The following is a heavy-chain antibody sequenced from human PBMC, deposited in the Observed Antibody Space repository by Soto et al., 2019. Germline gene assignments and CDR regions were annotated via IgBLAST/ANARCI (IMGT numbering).Heavy chain of an antibody. CDR2: IKSKTDGGTT. D-gene: IGHD1-26*01. CDR3: TTVNIVGATTWSDY. CDR1: GFTFSNAW. V-gene: IGHV3-15*01. Sequence: GGSLRLSCAASGFTFSNAWMSWVRQAPGKGLEWVGRIKSKTDGGTTDYAAPVKGRFTISRDDSKNTLYLQMNSLKTEDTAVYYCTTVNIVGATTWSDYWGQGTRVTVS. J-gene: IGHJ4*02.